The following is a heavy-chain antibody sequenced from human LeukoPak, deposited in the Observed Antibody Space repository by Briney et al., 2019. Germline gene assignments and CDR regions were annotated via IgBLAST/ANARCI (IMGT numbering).Heavy chain of an antibody. Sequence: PGRSLRLSCAASGFTFSSYGMHWVRQAPDKGLEWVAVIWYDGSNKYYADSVKGRFTISRDNSKNTLYLQTNSLRAEDTAVYYCARDYLDWYFDLWGRGTLVTVSS. J-gene: IGHJ2*01. CDR3: ARDYLDWYFDL. CDR1: GFTFSSYG. CDR2: IWYDGSNK. V-gene: IGHV3-33*01.